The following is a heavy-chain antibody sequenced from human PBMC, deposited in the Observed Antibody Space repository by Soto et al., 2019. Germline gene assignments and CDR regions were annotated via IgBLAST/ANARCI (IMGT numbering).Heavy chain of an antibody. CDR1: GFTFSSYS. V-gene: IGHV3-21*01. CDR3: ARDGVLLTRYCSGGSCYSENFDY. Sequence: EVQLVESGGGLVKPGGSLRLSCAASGFTFSSYSMNWVRQAPGKGLEWVSSISSSSSYIYYADSVKGRFTISRDNAKNSLYLQMNSLRAEDTAVYYCARDGVLLTRYCSGGSCYSENFDYWGQGTLVTVSS. D-gene: IGHD2-15*01. J-gene: IGHJ4*02. CDR2: ISSSSSYI.